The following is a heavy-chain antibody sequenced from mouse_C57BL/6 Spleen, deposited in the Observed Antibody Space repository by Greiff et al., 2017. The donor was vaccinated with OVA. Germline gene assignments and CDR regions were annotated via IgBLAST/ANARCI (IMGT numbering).Heavy chain of an antibody. CDR3: ARSEVRAYWYFDV. V-gene: IGHV14-2*01. CDR2: IDPEDGET. D-gene: IGHD3-3*01. CDR1: GFNIKDYY. Sequence: VQLKESGAELVKPGASVKLSCTASGFNIKDYYMHWVKQRTEQGLEWIGRIDPEDGETKYAPKFQGKATITADTSSNTAYLQLSSLTSEDTAVYYCARSEVRAYWYFDVWGTGTTVTVSS. J-gene: IGHJ1*03.